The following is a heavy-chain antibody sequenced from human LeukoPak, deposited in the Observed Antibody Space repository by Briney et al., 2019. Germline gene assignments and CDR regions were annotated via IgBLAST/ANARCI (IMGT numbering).Heavy chain of an antibody. CDR3: AGVHPRTNYCSGGSCYRGYFDC. CDR1: GGSISSYY. V-gene: IGHV4-59*01. J-gene: IGHJ4*02. Sequence: PSETLSLTCTVSGGSISSYYWSWIRQPPGKGLEWIGYIYYSGSTNYNPSLKSRVTISVDTSKNQFSLKLNSVTAADTAVYDCAGVHPRTNYCSGGSCYRGYFDCWGQGTLVTVSS. D-gene: IGHD2-15*01. CDR2: IYYSGST.